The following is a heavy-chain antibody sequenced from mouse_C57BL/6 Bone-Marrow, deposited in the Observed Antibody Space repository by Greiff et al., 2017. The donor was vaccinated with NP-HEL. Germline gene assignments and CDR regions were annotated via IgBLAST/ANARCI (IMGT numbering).Heavy chain of an antibody. V-gene: IGHV14-4*01. J-gene: IGHJ3*01. CDR3: TTNGAYGNWGFAY. CDR1: GFNIKDDY. Sequence: VQLQQSGAELVRPGASVKLSCTASGFNIKDDYMHWVKQRPEQGLEWIGWIDPENGDTEYASKFQGKATITADTSSNTAYLQLSSLTSEDTAVYYCTTNGAYGNWGFAYWGQGTLVTVSA. D-gene: IGHD2-1*01. CDR2: IDPENGDT.